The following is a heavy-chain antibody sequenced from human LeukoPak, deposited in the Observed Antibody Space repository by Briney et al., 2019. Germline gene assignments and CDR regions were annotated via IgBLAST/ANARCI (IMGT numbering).Heavy chain of an antibody. J-gene: IGHJ3*02. CDR3: ARDLSAFDI. CDR1: GYTFTSYG. Sequence: ASVKVSCKASGYTFTSYGISWVRQAPGQGLEWMGWISAYNGNTNYAQKLQGRVTITRDTSASTAYMELSSLRSEDTAVYYCARDLSAFDIWGQGTMVTVSS. V-gene: IGHV1-18*01. CDR2: ISAYNGNT.